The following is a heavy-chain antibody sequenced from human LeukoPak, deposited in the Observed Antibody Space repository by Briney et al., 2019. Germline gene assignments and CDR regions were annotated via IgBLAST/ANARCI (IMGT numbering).Heavy chain of an antibody. V-gene: IGHV1-2*02. J-gene: IGHJ3*02. D-gene: IGHD3-22*01. CDR2: TNPNSGGT. CDR3: ARELRITMIVVVSHAFDI. CDR1: GYTFTGYY. Sequence: ASVKVSCKASGYTFTGYYMHWVRQAPGQGLEWMGWTNPNSGGTNYAQKFQSRVTMTRDTSISTAYMELSRLRSDDTAVYYCARELRITMIVVVSHAFDIWGQGTMVTVSS.